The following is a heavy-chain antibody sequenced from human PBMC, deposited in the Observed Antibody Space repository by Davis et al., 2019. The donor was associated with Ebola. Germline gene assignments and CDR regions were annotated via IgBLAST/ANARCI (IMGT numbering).Heavy chain of an antibody. J-gene: IGHJ4*02. Sequence: GESLKISCAASGFTFSSYSMNWVHQAPGKGLEWVSSISSSSSYIYYADSVKGRFTISRDNAKNSLYLQMNSLRAEDMALYYCAKDGHYYDSSGYWGYFDYWGQGTLVTVSS. V-gene: IGHV3-21*04. CDR2: ISSSSSYI. CDR3: AKDGHYYDSSGYWGYFDY. D-gene: IGHD3-22*01. CDR1: GFTFSSYS.